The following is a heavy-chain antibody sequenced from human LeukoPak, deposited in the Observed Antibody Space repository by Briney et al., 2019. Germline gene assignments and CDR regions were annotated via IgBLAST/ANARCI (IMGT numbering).Heavy chain of an antibody. CDR3: TRSYGDYDSSGYYSGFGY. Sequence: TGGSLRLSCTASGFTFGDYAMSWVRQAPGKGLEWVGFIRSKAYGGTTEYAASVKGRFTISRDDSKSIAYLQMNSLNTEDTAVYYCTRSYGDYDSSGYYSGFGYWGQGTLVTVSS. V-gene: IGHV3-49*04. J-gene: IGHJ4*02. CDR1: GFTFGDYA. D-gene: IGHD3-22*01. CDR2: IRSKAYGGTT.